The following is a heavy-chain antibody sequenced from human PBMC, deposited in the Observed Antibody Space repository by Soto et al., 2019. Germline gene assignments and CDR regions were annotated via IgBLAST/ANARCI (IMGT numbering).Heavy chain of an antibody. V-gene: IGHV3-23*01. CDR3: AKKGLGSLATYCIIGDCHYYLDV. D-gene: IGHD2-8*01. CDR2: ISGGGDGT. Sequence: GGSLRLSCAASGFTFYNYAMNWVRQAPGKGLEWVSTISGGGDGTYYADSVKGRFTISRDNSRNTVYLQMNSLRAEDTAVYYCAKKGLGSLATYCIIGDCHYYLDVWGKGTTVTVSS. CDR1: GFTFYNYA. J-gene: IGHJ6*04.